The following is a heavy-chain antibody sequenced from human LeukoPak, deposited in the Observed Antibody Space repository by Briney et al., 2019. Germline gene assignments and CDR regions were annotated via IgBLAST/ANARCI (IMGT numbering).Heavy chain of an antibody. CDR1: GFTFSSYS. J-gene: IGHJ4*02. Sequence: GGSLRLSCAASGFTFSSYSMNWVRQAPGKGLEWVSSISSSSSYIYYADSVKGRFTISRDNSKNTLCLQMSSLRAEDTAVYYCVRTPPNWGADYWGQGTLVTVSS. CDR2: ISSSSSYI. CDR3: VRTPPNWGADY. V-gene: IGHV3-21*01. D-gene: IGHD7-27*01.